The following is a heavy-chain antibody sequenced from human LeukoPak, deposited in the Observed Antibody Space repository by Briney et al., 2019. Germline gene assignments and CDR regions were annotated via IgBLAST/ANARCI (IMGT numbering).Heavy chain of an antibody. CDR1: GGSISSYY. CDR3: ARHEWLLARYGMDV. V-gene: IGHV4-4*07. J-gene: IGHJ6*02. CDR2: IYTSGST. Sequence: SETLSLTCTVSGGSISSYYRSWIRQPAGKGLEWIGRIYTSGSTNYNPSLKSRVTMSVDTSKNQFSLKLSSVTAADTAVYYCARHEWLLARYGMDVWGQGTTVTVSS. D-gene: IGHD5-24*01.